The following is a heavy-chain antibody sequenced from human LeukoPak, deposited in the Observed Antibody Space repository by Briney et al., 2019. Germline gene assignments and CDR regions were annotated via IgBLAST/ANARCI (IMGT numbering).Heavy chain of an antibody. CDR1: GFTFSSYA. V-gene: IGHV3-23*01. Sequence: PGGSLRLSCAASGFTFSSYAMSWVRQAPGKGLEWVSAISGRGDGTYYADSVRGRFTISRDNSKNTLYLQMSSLRADDTAVYYCAKDRVSPGSNWLDPWARGTLLTVS. J-gene: IGHJ5*02. CDR3: AKDRVSPGSNWLDP. CDR2: ISGRGDGT. D-gene: IGHD3-16*01.